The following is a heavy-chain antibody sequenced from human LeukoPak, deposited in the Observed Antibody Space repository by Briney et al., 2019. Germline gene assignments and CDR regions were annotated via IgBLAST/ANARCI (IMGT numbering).Heavy chain of an antibody. Sequence: GSLRLSCAASGFTFSTYSMNWIRQPPGKGLGWIGEINHSGSTNYNPSLKSRVTISVDTSKNQFSLKLSSVTAADTAVYYCAMGGTGYYWGQGTLVTVSS. D-gene: IGHD3-16*01. CDR1: GFTFSTYS. CDR3: AMGGTGYY. V-gene: IGHV4-34*08. J-gene: IGHJ4*02. CDR2: INHSGST.